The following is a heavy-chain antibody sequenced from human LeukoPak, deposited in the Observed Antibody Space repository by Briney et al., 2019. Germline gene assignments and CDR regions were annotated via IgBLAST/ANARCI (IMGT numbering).Heavy chain of an antibody. V-gene: IGHV1-18*01. CDR3: ARETGDYYGSGDPDY. D-gene: IGHD3-10*01. J-gene: IGHJ4*01. CDR1: GYTFTSYG. CDR2: ISAYNGNT. Sequence: GASVKVSRKASGYTFTSYGISWVRQAPGQGLEWMGWISAYNGNTNYAQKLQGRVTMTTDTSTSTAYMELRSLRSDDTAVYYCARETGDYYGSGDPDYWGQGTLVTVSS.